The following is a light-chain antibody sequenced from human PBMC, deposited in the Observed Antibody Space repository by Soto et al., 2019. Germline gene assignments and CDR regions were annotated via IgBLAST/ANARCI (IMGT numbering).Light chain of an antibody. CDR2: AAS. CDR3: QQYTAWPLT. V-gene: IGKV3-15*01. Sequence: IVMTQSPATLSVSVGDRGALSCRASQTVYNNLAWYQQKPGQPPRLLIYAASTRDTGFPARFSGSGFGTEFTLTISSLQSEDFAVYYCQQYTAWPLTFGGGTKVDIK. CDR1: QTVYNN. J-gene: IGKJ4*01.